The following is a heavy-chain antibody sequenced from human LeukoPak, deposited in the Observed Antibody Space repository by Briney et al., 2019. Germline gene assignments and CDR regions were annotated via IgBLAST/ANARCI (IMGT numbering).Heavy chain of an antibody. J-gene: IGHJ5*02. Sequence: GGSLRLSCAASGFTFSSYAMHWVRQAPGKGLEWVAVISYDGSNKYYADSVKGRFTISRDNSKNTQYLQMNSLRAEDTAVYYCAREGYSSSWYFSSGFDPWGQGTLVTVSS. CDR1: GFTFSSYA. D-gene: IGHD6-13*01. CDR2: ISYDGSNK. V-gene: IGHV3-30*04. CDR3: AREGYSSSWYFSSGFDP.